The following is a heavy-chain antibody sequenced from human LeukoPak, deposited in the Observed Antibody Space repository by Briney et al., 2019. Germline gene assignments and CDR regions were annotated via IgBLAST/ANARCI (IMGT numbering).Heavy chain of an antibody. V-gene: IGHV3-23*01. J-gene: IGHJ4*02. CDR3: AKGLTYYYDSSGYYFSN. CDR2: ISGSGGST. Sequence: GGSLRLSCAASGFTFSSYAMSWVRQAPGKGLGWVSAISGSGGSTYYAGSVKGRFTISRDNSKNTLYLQMNSLRAEDTAVYYCAKGLTYYYDSSGYYFSNWGQGTLVTVSS. CDR1: GFTFSSYA. D-gene: IGHD3-22*01.